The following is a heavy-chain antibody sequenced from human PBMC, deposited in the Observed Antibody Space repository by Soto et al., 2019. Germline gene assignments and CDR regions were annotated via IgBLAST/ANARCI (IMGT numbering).Heavy chain of an antibody. CDR2: ITVGSSHI. D-gene: IGHD3-16*01. J-gene: IGHJ4*02. Sequence: GSLRLSGTGSVFPFSAYNINWVRQAPGKGLEWVSSITVGSSHIYQPNSMKGRFTISRDDAKNSVYLQIGSLRDEDTALYYCSRSPEVGVRGAYWGQGTLVTVSS. CDR1: VFPFSAYN. V-gene: IGHV3-21*01. CDR3: SRSPEVGVRGAY.